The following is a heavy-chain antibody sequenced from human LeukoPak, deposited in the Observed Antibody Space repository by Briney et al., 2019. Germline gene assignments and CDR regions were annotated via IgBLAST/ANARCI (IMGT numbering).Heavy chain of an antibody. CDR2: ISSDGSNR. J-gene: IGHJ4*02. Sequence: GGSLRLSCTASGLTFRNYAMQWVRQAPGKGLEWVTVISSDGSNRFYTDSVKGRFTISRDNSMNTLYLQMNSLRAEDTAVYYCAKDRGYFDWHPLDYWGQGTLVTVSS. V-gene: IGHV3-30-3*01. CDR3: AKDRGYFDWHPLDY. D-gene: IGHD3-9*01. CDR1: GLTFRNYA.